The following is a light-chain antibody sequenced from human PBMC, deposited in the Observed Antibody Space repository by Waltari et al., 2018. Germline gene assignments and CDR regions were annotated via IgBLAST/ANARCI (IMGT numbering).Light chain of an antibody. J-gene: IGKJ4*01. CDR3: QQYDASSVT. CDR1: QTITGSW. Sequence: LLTQSPGTLSLSPGERANLSCRASQTITGSWLTWFQQKPGQPPRLLIYGASTRVTGIPDRFSGSGSGTDFTLTISRLEPEDFAVYYCQQYDASSVTFGGGTKVEIK. CDR2: GAS. V-gene: IGKV3-20*01.